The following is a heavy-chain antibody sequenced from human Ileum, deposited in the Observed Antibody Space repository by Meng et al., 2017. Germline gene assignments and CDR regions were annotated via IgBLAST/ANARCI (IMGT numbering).Heavy chain of an antibody. V-gene: IGHV1-46*01. CDR1: DYSFRNYY. Sequence: QVVLWGAGAEKPGASVKVSCNSEDYSFRNYYLHWMRQAPGQGIEWLGVSNPGGGSTNYAQKFQGRVTMTRDTSANTVYMELGSLKSEDTAVYYCVREFRGGYFDYWGQGTLVTVSS. J-gene: IGHJ4*02. D-gene: IGHD3-16*01. CDR3: VREFRGGYFDY. CDR2: SNPGGGST.